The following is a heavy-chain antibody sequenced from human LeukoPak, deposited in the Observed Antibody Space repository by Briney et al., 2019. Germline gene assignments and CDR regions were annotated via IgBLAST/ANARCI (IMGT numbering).Heavy chain of an antibody. Sequence: GESLRISCKGSGYSFTSYWISWVRQMPGKGLERKRRIDPRDSYTYSSPSFQGHLTIQADKSNSTAYLQWSSLKASDTAMYYCARHLGSGWSIYYWGQGTLVTVSS. CDR3: ARHLGSGWSIYY. D-gene: IGHD6-19*01. J-gene: IGHJ4*02. CDR2: IDPRDSYT. V-gene: IGHV5-10-1*01. CDR1: GYSFTSYW.